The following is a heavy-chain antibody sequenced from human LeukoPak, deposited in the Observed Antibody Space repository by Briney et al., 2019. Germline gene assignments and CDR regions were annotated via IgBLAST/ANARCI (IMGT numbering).Heavy chain of an antibody. CDR1: GSTFTSYG. J-gene: IGHJ4*02. D-gene: IGHD3-9*01. V-gene: IGHV1-18*01. Sequence: ASVKVSCKASGSTFTSYGISWVRQPPAQGHEWMGWISAYNSNPSYAQKLQGRVTMTTDTSTSTAYMELRSLRSDDTAVYYCARSDDILTGYPPYYFDYWGQGTLVTVSS. CDR2: ISAYNSNP. CDR3: ARSDDILTGYPPYYFDY.